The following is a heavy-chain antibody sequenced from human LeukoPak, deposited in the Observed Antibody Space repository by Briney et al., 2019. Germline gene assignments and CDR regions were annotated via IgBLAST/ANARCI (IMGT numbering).Heavy chain of an antibody. CDR3: ARPYLGESGGGFIDY. Sequence: ASVKVSCKASGYTFTSYYMHWVRQAPGQGLEWMGIINPSGGSTSYAQKFQGRVTMTRDMSTSTVYMELSSLRSEDTAVYYCARPYLGESGGGFIDYWGQGALVTASS. D-gene: IGHD3-16*01. V-gene: IGHV1-46*01. CDR1: GYTFTSYY. J-gene: IGHJ4*02. CDR2: INPSGGST.